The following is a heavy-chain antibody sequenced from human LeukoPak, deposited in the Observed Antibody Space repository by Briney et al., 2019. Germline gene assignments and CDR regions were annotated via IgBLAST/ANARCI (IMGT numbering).Heavy chain of an antibody. CDR1: GFTFSSYW. J-gene: IGHJ3*02. Sequence: PGGSLRLSCAASGFTFSSYWMHWVPQAPGKGLVWVSRINSDGTSTSHADSVKGRLTISRDNAKNTLYLQMNSLRVEDTAVYYCARTSTGNAIDMWGQGTTVTVSS. CDR3: ARTSTGNAIDM. D-gene: IGHD1-1*01. CDR2: INSDGTST. V-gene: IGHV3-74*01.